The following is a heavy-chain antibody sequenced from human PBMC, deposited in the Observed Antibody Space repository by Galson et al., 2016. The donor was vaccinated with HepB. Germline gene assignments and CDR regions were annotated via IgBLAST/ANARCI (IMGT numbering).Heavy chain of an antibody. D-gene: IGHD3-10*01. CDR1: GFTFTFYA. V-gene: IGHV3-23*01. CDR3: AKYSGWGTRNFDY. Sequence: SLRLSCAASGFTFTFYAMTWVRQAPGKGLEWLSSIAGIGGGIYYADSVKRRFPISSDNSKNTLYLEMNNLRAEDTAVYYCAKYSGWGTRNFDYWGQGTLVTVSS. CDR2: IAGIGGGI. J-gene: IGHJ4*02.